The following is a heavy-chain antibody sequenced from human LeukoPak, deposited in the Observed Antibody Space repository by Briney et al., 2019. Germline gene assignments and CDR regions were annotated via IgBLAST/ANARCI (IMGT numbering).Heavy chain of an antibody. D-gene: IGHD3-22*01. V-gene: IGHV3-30*18. J-gene: IGHJ4*02. CDR1: GFTFSSYG. Sequence: PGGSLRLSCAASGFTFSSYGMHWVRQAPGKGLEWVAVISYDGSNKYYADSVKGRFTISRDNSKNTLYLQMNSLRAEDTAVYYCAKDPRITMIVVDGHFDYWGQGTLVTVSS. CDR3: AKDPRITMIVVDGHFDY. CDR2: ISYDGSNK.